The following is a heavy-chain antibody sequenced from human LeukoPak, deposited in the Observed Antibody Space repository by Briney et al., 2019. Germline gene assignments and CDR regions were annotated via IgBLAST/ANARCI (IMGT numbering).Heavy chain of an antibody. V-gene: IGHV4-34*01. D-gene: IGHD1-7*01. CDR2: INDSGRT. CDR1: GGSFSNYY. CDR3: ARRWNYGRNYYIDV. J-gene: IGHJ6*03. Sequence: SETLSLTCAVYGGSFSNYYWSWIRQPPGRGLEWIGEINDSGRTNYNPSLMSRVTVSVDTSKNQFSLRLASVTATDTAVYYCARRWNYGRNYYIDVWGNGATVSVSS.